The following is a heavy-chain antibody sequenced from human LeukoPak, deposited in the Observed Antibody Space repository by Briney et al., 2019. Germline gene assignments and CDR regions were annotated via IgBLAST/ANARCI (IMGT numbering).Heavy chain of an antibody. D-gene: IGHD6-19*01. J-gene: IGHJ4*02. CDR2: IYFSGST. CDR1: GGSINGYY. V-gene: IGHV4-59*01. CDR3: ASSQAVPGTPFDY. Sequence: SETLSLTCTVSGGSINGYYWSWIRQPPGKGLEWIGHIYFSGSTKYNPSLKSRVTISVDTSKKQFSLKLSSVTAADTAVYYCASSQAVPGTPFDYWAREPWSPSPQ.